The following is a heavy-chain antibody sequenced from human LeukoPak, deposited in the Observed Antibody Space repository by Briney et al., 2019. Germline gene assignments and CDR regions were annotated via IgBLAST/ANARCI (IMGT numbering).Heavy chain of an antibody. CDR3: ARDGDYDILTGLSDYYYGMDV. J-gene: IGHJ6*02. CDR1: GYTFTSYG. Sequence: GASVKVSCKASGYTFTSYGISWVRQAPGQGPEWMGWISAYNGNTNYAQKLQGRVTMTTDTSTSTAYMELRSLRSDDTAVYYCARDGDYDILTGLSDYYYGMDVWGQGTTVTVSS. CDR2: ISAYNGNT. D-gene: IGHD3-9*01. V-gene: IGHV1-18*01.